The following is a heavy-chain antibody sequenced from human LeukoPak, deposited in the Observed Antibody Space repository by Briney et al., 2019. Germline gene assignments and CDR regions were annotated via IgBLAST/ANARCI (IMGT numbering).Heavy chain of an antibody. CDR3: ARVQTAAGDY. V-gene: IGHV3-23*01. CDR1: GFTFSSYA. CDR2: ISGSGSTT. Sequence: GGSLRLSCAASGFTFSSYAMSWVRQAPGKGLEWVSGISGSGSTTYYADSVKGRFTISRDNSKNTLYLQMNSLRDEDAAVYYCARVQTAAGDYWGQGTLVTVSS. J-gene: IGHJ4*02. D-gene: IGHD6-13*01.